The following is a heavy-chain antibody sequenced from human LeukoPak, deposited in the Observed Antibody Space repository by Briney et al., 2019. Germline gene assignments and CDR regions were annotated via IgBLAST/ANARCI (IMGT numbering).Heavy chain of an antibody. CDR3: AKDSREMATIIYFDY. CDR2: ISGSGGST. Sequence: GGSLRLSCAASGFTFSSYAMSWVRQAPGKGLEWVSAISGSGGSTYYADSVKGRFTISRDNAKNSLYLQMNSLRAEDTALYYCAKDSREMATIIYFDYWGQGTLVTVSS. CDR1: GFTFSSYA. D-gene: IGHD5-24*01. V-gene: IGHV3-23*01. J-gene: IGHJ4*02.